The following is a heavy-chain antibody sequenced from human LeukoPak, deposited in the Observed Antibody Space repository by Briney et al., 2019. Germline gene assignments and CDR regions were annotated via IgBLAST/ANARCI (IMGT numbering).Heavy chain of an antibody. CDR1: GYTFTGYS. Sequence: ASVKVSCKASGYTFTGYSINWVRQAPGQGLEWMGWINIYTGNPTYAQGFTGRFVFSLDTSVSTAYLRISSLRAEDTAVYYCARDAATINFDYWGQGTLVTVSS. J-gene: IGHJ4*02. CDR2: INIYTGNP. D-gene: IGHD5-24*01. V-gene: IGHV7-4-1*02. CDR3: ARDAATINFDY.